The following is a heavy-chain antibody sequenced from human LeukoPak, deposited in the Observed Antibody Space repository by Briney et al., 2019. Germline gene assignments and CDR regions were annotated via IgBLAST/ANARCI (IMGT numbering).Heavy chain of an antibody. Sequence: ASVKVSCTASGYTFTSYAVNWVRQATGQGLEWMGGMNPNSVNTFSAQKFQGRVTMTRNTSISTSYIDLSSLRSEDTAVYYCARGYYDSSGYYFDYWGQGTLVSVSS. V-gene: IGHV1-8*01. CDR1: GYTFTSYA. J-gene: IGHJ4*02. CDR3: ARGYYDSSGYYFDY. CDR2: MNPNSVNT. D-gene: IGHD3-22*01.